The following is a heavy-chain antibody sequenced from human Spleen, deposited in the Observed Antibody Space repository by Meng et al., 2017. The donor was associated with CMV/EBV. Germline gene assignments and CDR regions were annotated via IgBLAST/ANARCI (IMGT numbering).Heavy chain of an antibody. Sequence: AVYGGSFSDYYWNWIRQPPGKGLEWIGEISHSGKTNYNPSLKSRITISVDASKNDFSLKLNSVTTADTAVYYCARGVRGRWLRFDPWGQGTLVTVSS. D-gene: IGHD1-26*01. V-gene: IGHV4-34*01. CDR2: ISHSGKT. CDR1: GGSFSDYY. CDR3: ARGVRGRWLRFDP. J-gene: IGHJ5*02.